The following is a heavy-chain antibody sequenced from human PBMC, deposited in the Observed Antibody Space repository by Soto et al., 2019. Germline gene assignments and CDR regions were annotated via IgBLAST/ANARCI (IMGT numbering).Heavy chain of an antibody. CDR2: IYYSGST. J-gene: IGHJ4*02. CDR1: GGSISSSSYY. D-gene: IGHD3-22*01. CDR3: ARSSYDSSGSRY. Sequence: PSETLSLTCTVSGGSISSSSYYWGWILHPPGKGLEWIGGIYYSGSTYYNPSLKSRVTISVDTSKNQFSLKLSSVTAADTAVYYCARSSYDSSGSRYWGQGTLVTVSS. V-gene: IGHV4-39*01.